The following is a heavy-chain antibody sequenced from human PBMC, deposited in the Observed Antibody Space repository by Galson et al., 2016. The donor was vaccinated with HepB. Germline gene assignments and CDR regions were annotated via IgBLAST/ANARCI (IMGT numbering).Heavy chain of an antibody. CDR2: ISSSSSYV. CDR3: ASGYSDGDFYY. Sequence: SLRLSCAASGFTFSSYSMNWVRQAPGKGLEWVSSISSSSSYVYYADSVKGRFTISRDNAKNSLYLQMKSLRAEDTAVYYCASGYSDGDFYYWGQGTLVTVSS. V-gene: IGHV3-21*01. D-gene: IGHD5-18*01. CDR1: GFTFSSYS. J-gene: IGHJ4*02.